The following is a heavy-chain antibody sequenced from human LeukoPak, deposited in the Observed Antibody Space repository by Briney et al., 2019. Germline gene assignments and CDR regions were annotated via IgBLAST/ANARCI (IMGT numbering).Heavy chain of an antibody. Sequence: ASVKVSCKASGYTFTSYGISWVRQAPGHGLEWMGWISAYNGNTNYAQKLQGRVTMTTDTSTSTAYMELRSLRSDDTAVYYCARVGCSSTSCPFDYWGQGTLVTVSS. V-gene: IGHV1-18*01. D-gene: IGHD2-2*01. CDR1: GYTFTSYG. CDR3: ARVGCSSTSCPFDY. CDR2: ISAYNGNT. J-gene: IGHJ4*02.